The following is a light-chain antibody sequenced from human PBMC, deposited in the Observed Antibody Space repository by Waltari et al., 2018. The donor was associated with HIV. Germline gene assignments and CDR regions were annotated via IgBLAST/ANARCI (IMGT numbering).Light chain of an antibody. Sequence: IQMTQSPSYLSASIGAKLTLTFRASQGISNYLNWYQKKPRRAPKLLIYSASSLPSGVPSRFSGSGSGTDFHLTISRLQPEDSATFFCQQCFTSSFTFGPGTKVDIK. CDR1: QGISNY. V-gene: IGKV1-39*01. CDR2: SAS. CDR3: QQCFTSSFT. J-gene: IGKJ3*01.